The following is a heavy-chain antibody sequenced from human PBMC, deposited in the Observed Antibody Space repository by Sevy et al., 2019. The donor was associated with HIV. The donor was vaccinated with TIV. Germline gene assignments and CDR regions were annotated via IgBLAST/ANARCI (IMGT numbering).Heavy chain of an antibody. CDR1: GGSISSYY. CDR2: IYTSGNT. CDR3: ARVSTPPPWIAAWYYFDY. V-gene: IGHV4-4*07. D-gene: IGHD6-6*01. Sequence: SETLSLTCTVSGGSISSYYWSWIRQPAGKGLEWIGRIYTSGNTNYNPSLKSRVTMSVDTSKNQFSLKLSSVTAADTAVYYCARVSTPPPWIAAWYYFDYWGQGTLVTVSS. J-gene: IGHJ4*02.